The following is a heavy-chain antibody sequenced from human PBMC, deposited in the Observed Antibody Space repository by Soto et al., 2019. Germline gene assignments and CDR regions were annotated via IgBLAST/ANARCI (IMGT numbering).Heavy chain of an antibody. CDR3: ARSSIVVVPAARGNWFDP. J-gene: IGHJ5*02. V-gene: IGHV1-18*01. CDR2: ISAYNGNT. CDR1: GYTFTSYG. D-gene: IGHD2-2*01. Sequence: EASVKVSCKASGYTFTSYGISWVRQAPGQGLEWMGWISAYNGNTNYAQKLQGRVTMTTDTSTSTAYMELRSLRSDDTAVYYCARSSIVVVPAARGNWFDPWAREPWSPSPQ.